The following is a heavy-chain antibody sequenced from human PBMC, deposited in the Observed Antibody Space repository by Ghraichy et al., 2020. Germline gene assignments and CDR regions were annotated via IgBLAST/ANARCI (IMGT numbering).Heavy chain of an antibody. V-gene: IGHV3-23*01. Sequence: GGSLRLSCAASGFNFSKYDMIWVRQIPGEGLELVSDISNSGADTYYADSVKGRFTISRDNSKNTLYLQMSSLRAEDTALYYCATRPDYDLLVGYGGFDYWGQGTLVTVS. D-gene: IGHD3-9*01. CDR1: GFNFSKYD. J-gene: IGHJ4*02. CDR2: ISNSGADT. CDR3: ATRPDYDLLVGYGGFDY.